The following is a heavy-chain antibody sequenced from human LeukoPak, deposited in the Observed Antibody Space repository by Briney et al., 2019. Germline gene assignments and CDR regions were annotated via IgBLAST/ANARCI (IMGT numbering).Heavy chain of an antibody. CDR3: TRVRVPSRVLLPYFDY. Sequence: PGGSLRLSCSASGCTFSTYSIHWVRQAPGKGLEWVAVLSYDGSTKYFADSVKGRFAISRDNSQNALYLQLNNLTAEDTAVYYRTRVRVPSRVLLPYFDYWGQGTLVTVSS. V-gene: IGHV3-30*01. CDR1: GCTFSTYS. D-gene: IGHD3-10*01. CDR2: LSYDGSTK. J-gene: IGHJ4*02.